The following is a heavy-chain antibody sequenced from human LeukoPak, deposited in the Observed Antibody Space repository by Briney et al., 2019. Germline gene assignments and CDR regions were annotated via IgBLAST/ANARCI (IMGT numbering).Heavy chain of an antibody. Sequence: ASVKVSCKASGYTFTSYGVSWVRQAPGQGLEWMGWISGSNGNTNNAQKVQGRVTMTTDTSTSTAYMELRSLRFDDTAVYYCARYPLSYSSNWHYYFDYWGQGTLVTVSS. CDR3: ARYPLSYSSNWHYYFDY. V-gene: IGHV1-18*01. J-gene: IGHJ4*02. D-gene: IGHD6-13*01. CDR1: GYTFTSYG. CDR2: ISGSNGNT.